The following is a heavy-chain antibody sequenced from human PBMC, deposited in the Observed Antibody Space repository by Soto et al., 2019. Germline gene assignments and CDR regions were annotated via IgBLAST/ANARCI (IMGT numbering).Heavy chain of an antibody. D-gene: IGHD2-2*01. J-gene: IGHJ6*02. Sequence: QVQLVQSGAEVKKPGSSVKVSCKGSGGTFNRYTITWVRQAPGQGLEWMGRIIPMFGIASYAQNFQGRVTLTGDKATRAGYMELSSLRPEDTAVYYCARDSGRSDVVPATISAMDVWGQGTTVTVSS. CDR1: GGTFNRYT. CDR3: ARDSGRSDVVPATISAMDV. V-gene: IGHV1-69*08. CDR2: IIPMFGIA.